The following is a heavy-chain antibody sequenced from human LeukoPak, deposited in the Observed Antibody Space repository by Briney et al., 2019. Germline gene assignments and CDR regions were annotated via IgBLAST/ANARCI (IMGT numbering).Heavy chain of an antibody. J-gene: IGHJ3*02. V-gene: IGHV4-59*01. CDR1: GGFISSYY. CDR2: INYSGRT. D-gene: IGHD3-22*01. CDR3: ARLLDYDNSGDPGTFDI. Sequence: SETLSLTCTVSGGFISSYYWSWIRQPPGKGLEWIAFINYSGRTKYNPSLQSRVSISLDTSKNHFSLQLRSVIAADTAVYYCARLLDYDNSGDPGTFDIWGQGTMVNVSS.